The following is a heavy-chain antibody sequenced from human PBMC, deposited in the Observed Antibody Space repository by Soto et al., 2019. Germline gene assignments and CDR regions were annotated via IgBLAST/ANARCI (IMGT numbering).Heavy chain of an antibody. Sequence: ASVKVSCKASGGTFSSYAISWVRQAPGQGLEWMGGIIPIFGTANYAQKFQGRVTITADESTSTAYMELSSLRSEDTAVYYCARGRSKYQLLCCWSNWGQGTLVTVSS. CDR1: GGTFSSYA. D-gene: IGHD2-2*01. J-gene: IGHJ4*02. CDR3: ARGRSKYQLLCCWSN. V-gene: IGHV1-69*13. CDR2: IIPIFGTA.